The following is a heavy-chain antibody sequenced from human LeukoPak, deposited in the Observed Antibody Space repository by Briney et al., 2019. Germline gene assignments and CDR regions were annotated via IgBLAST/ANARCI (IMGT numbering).Heavy chain of an antibody. J-gene: IGHJ5*02. D-gene: IGHD5-18*01. CDR3: AREHVDTPMADWFDP. CDR2: IDWDDDE. CDR1: GFPFSTRGVC. Sequence: SGPALVKPTQTLTLTCTFSGFPFSTRGVCVSWIRQPQRSSLKWLARIDWDDDEYYSTSLKTRLTISKDTSKNQVVLTMTNMDPVDTGTYYCAREHVDTPMADWFDPWGQGTLVSVSS. V-gene: IGHV2-70*11.